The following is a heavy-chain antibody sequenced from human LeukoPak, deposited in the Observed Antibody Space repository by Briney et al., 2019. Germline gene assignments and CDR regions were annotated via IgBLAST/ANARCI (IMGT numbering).Heavy chain of an antibody. V-gene: IGHV4-39*07. J-gene: IGHJ4*02. D-gene: IGHD5-12*01. CDR3: ASRSGGYAY. Sequence: SETLSLTCNVSGASMSNYYWVWIRQPPGKGLEWIGSIYHSGTTYSGSTYYNPSLKSRVTISLDTSKNQFSLKVGSMTAADTAVYYGASRSGGYAYWGQGTLVTVAS. CDR1: GASMSNYY. CDR2: IYHSGTTYSGST.